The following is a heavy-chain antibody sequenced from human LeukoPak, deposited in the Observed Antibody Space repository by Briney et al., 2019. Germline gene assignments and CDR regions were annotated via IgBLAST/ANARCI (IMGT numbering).Heavy chain of an antibody. CDR1: GGTFSSYA. D-gene: IGHD2-2*01. CDR2: MNPNSGNT. CDR3: ARVSRLRRHIVVVPAAMQDSDYDSSGQPLAY. Sequence: ASVKVSCKASGGTFSSYAINWVRQATGQGLEWMGWMNPNSGNTGYAQKFQGRVTMTRNTSISTAYMELSSLRSEDTAVYYCARVSRLRRHIVVVPAAMQDSDYDSSGQPLAYWGQGTLVTVSS. J-gene: IGHJ4*02. V-gene: IGHV1-8*02.